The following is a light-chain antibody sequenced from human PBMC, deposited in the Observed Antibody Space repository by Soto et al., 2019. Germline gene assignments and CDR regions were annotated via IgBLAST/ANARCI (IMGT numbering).Light chain of an antibody. CDR2: DVN. CDR3: CSYAGTYSYV. V-gene: IGLV2-11*01. CDR1: SSDVGAYNY. J-gene: IGLJ1*01. Sequence: QSVLTQPRSVSGSPGQSVTISCTGTSSDVGAYNYVSWYQQHPGQAPKFTIYDVNKRPSGVPDRFSGSKSGNTASLTISGLQADDEADYYCCSYAGTYSYVFGTGTKVTVL.